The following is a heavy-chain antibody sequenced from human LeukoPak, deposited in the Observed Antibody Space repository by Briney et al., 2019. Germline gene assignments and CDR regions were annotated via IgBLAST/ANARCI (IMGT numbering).Heavy chain of an antibody. CDR2: IKKNGSEK. CDR3: ARDLYRIVVVPHYFDY. CDR1: GFTFSSHW. Sequence: GGALRLSWSASGFTFSSHWMRWVHPGPGKGLEWVGHIKKNGSEKYYVDSVKGRFTISRDNAKNSLYLQMNSLRAEDTAVYYCARDLYRIVVVPHYFDYWGQGTLVTVSS. V-gene: IGHV3-7*01. J-gene: IGHJ4*02. D-gene: IGHD3-22*01.